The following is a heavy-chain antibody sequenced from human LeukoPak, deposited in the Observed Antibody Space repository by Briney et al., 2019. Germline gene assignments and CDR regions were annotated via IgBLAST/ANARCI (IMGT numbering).Heavy chain of an antibody. CDR3: ARGGVYDYVWGSDRNNWFDP. V-gene: IGHV4-59*01. CDR1: GGSISSYY. CDR2: IYYSGST. Sequence: SETLSLTCTVSGGSISSYYWSWIRPPPGKGLEWIAYIYYSGSTNYNPSLKSRVTISVDTSKNQFSLKLSSVTAADTAVYYCARGGVYDYVWGSDRNNWFDPWGEGTLVTVSS. J-gene: IGHJ5*02. D-gene: IGHD3-16*02.